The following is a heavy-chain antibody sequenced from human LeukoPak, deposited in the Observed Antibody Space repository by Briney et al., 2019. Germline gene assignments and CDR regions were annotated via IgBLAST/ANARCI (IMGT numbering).Heavy chain of an antibody. V-gene: IGHV3-13*01. CDR3: ARDQWSSGWYRDYYYYGMDV. CDR2: IGTAGDT. CDR1: GFTFSSYD. D-gene: IGHD6-19*01. J-gene: IGHJ6*02. Sequence: GGSLRLSCAASGFTFSSYDMHWVRQATGKGLEWVSAIGTAGDTYYPGSVKGRFTISRENAKNSLYLQMNSLRAEDTAVYYCARDQWSSGWYRDYYYYGMDVWGQGTTVTVSS.